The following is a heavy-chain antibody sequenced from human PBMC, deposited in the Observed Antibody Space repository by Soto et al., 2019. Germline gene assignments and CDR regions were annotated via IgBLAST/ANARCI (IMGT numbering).Heavy chain of an antibody. CDR2: INWNGCST. CDR1: GFIFSDYA. J-gene: IGHJ4*02. CDR3: ARDTYYYDSSGYPYPDY. V-gene: IGHV3-20*04. Sequence: PGGSLRLSCAASGFIFSDYAMTWVRQAPGKGLEWVSGINWNGCSTGYSDSVKGRFTIFRDNSKNSLYLQMNSLRAEDTALYYCARDTYYYDSSGYPYPDYWGQGTLVTRLL. D-gene: IGHD3-22*01.